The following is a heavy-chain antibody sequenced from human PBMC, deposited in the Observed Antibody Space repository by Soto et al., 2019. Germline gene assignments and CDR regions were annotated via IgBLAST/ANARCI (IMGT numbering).Heavy chain of an antibody. D-gene: IGHD3-3*01. CDR2: IYYSGST. J-gene: IGHJ4*02. V-gene: IGHV4-59*08. CDR1: GGSISSYY. CDR3: ARQGPYDFWSGYYDY. Sequence: PSETLSLTCTVPGGSISSYYWSWIRQPPGKGLEWIGYIYYSGSTNYNPSLKSRVTISVGTSKNQFSLKLSSVTAADTAVYYCARQGPYDFWSGYYDYWGQGTLVTVSS.